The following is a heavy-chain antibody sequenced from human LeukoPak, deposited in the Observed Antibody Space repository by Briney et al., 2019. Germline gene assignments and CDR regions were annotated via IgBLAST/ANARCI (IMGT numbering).Heavy chain of an antibody. CDR2: IYWDNDK. Sequence: SGPTLVKPTQTLTLTCSLSGFPLTTRPLGVGWIRQPPGKALEWLAVIYWDNDKRYNPSLKTRLTVTTATSKNQVVLIMTNMDPVDTATYYCAHRRSGYDWNHGDFDYWGLGTLVTVSS. J-gene: IGHJ4*02. D-gene: IGHD1-20*01. V-gene: IGHV2-5*02. CDR3: AHRRSGYDWNHGDFDY. CDR1: GFPLTTRPLG.